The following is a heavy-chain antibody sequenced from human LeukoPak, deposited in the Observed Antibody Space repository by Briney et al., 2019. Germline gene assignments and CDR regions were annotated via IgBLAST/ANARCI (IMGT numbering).Heavy chain of an antibody. CDR2: IHYSGST. V-gene: IGHV4-31*03. D-gene: IGHD2-2*01. CDR3: AREGCSSTSCYLPFDP. CDR1: GGSISSGCYY. J-gene: IGHJ5*02. Sequence: SQTLSLTCTVSGGSISSGCYYWSWIRQHPGKDLEWIGYIHYSGSTYYNPSLKSRVIISVDTSKNQFSLKLSSVTAADTAVYYCAREGCSSTSCYLPFDPWGQGTLAIVSS.